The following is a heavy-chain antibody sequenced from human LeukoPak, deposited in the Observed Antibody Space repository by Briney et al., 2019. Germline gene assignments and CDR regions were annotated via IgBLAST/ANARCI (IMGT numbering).Heavy chain of an antibody. V-gene: IGHV3-9*01. J-gene: IGHJ4*02. Sequence: GGSLRLSCAASGFTFDDYAMHWVRQAPGKGLEWVSGISWNSGNIGYADSVKGRFTISRDNAKNSLYLQMNSLRAEDTALYYCAKDSNYGGNSPLDYWGQGTLVTVSS. CDR1: GFTFDDYA. CDR2: ISWNSGNI. D-gene: IGHD4-23*01. CDR3: AKDSNYGGNSPLDY.